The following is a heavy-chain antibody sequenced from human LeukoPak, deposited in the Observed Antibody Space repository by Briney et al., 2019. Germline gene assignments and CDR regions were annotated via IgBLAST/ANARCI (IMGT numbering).Heavy chain of an antibody. J-gene: IGHJ6*02. Sequence: SETLSLTCAVSGGSISSGGYSWSWIRQPPGKGLEWIGYIYHSGSTYYNPSLKSRVTISVDRSKNQFSLKLSSVTAADTAVYYCARDQIAAAGTELGEYYYYGMDVWGQGTTVTVSS. V-gene: IGHV4-30-2*01. CDR1: GGSISSGGYS. CDR3: ARDQIAAAGTELGEYYYYGMDV. CDR2: IYHSGST. D-gene: IGHD6-13*01.